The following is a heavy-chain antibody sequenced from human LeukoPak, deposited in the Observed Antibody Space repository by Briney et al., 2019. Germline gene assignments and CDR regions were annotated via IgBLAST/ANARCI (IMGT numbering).Heavy chain of an antibody. V-gene: IGHV4-34*01. CDR3: AGEPGYCSGGSCYGGWFAP. D-gene: IGHD2-15*01. Sequence: PGGSLRLSCAASGFTLSSYSMNWVRQPPGKGLEWVGEINHNGGTDYNPSLKSRVTISVDTSKNQLSLKLRSVAAADTAVYYCAGEPGYCSGGSCYGGWFAPWGQGTLVTVSS. CDR1: GFTLSSYS. J-gene: IGHJ5*02. CDR2: INHNGGT.